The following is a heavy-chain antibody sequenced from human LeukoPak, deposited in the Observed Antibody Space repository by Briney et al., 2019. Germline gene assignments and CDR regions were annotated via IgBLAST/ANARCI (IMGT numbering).Heavy chain of an antibody. J-gene: IGHJ4*02. D-gene: IGHD4-17*01. V-gene: IGHV4-61*02. CDR3: ARAGTTVTLFDY. Sequence: PSQTLSLTCTVSGGSISSGSYYWSWIRQPAGKGLEWIGRIYTSGSTNYNPSLKSQVTISVDTSKNQFSLKLSSVTAADTAVYYCARAGTTVTLFDYWGQGTLVTVSS. CDR1: GGSISSGSYY. CDR2: IYTSGST.